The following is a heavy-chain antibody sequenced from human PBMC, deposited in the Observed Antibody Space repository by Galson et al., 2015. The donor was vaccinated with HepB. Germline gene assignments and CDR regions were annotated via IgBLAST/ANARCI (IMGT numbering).Heavy chain of an antibody. D-gene: IGHD2-15*01. Sequence: SLRLSCAASGFTFSSYGMHWVRQAPGKGLEWVAVIWYDGSNKYYADSVKGRFTISRDNSKNTLYLQMNSLRAEDTAVYYCAKSRGRYCSGGSCRSSGMDVWGQGTTVTVSS. CDR1: GFTFSSYG. V-gene: IGHV3-33*06. CDR3: AKSRGRYCSGGSCRSSGMDV. CDR2: IWYDGSNK. J-gene: IGHJ6*02.